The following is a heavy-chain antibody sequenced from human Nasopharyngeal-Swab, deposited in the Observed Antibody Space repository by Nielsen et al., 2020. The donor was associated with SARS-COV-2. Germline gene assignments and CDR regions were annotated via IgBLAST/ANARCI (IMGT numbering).Heavy chain of an antibody. D-gene: IGHD4-17*01. CDR1: GFTFSDYY. V-gene: IGHV3-11*04. CDR3: AREDYGNGFDY. Sequence: GGSLRLSCAASGFTFSDYYMSWIRQAPGKGQEWVAYISGSAYTIYYGDSMNGRFTISRDNVRNSVSLQMNSLRAEDTAVYYCAREDYGNGFDYWGQGTLVTVSS. J-gene: IGHJ4*02. CDR2: ISGSAYTI.